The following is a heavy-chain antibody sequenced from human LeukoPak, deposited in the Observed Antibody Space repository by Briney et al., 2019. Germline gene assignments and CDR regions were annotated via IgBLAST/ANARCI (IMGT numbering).Heavy chain of an antibody. V-gene: IGHV4-38-2*01. CDR2: IYTSGST. CDR1: GYSISSGYY. Sequence: SETLSLTCAVSGYSISSGYYWGWIRQPPGKGLEWIGRIYTSGSTNYNPSLKSRVTMSVDTSKNQFSLKLSSVTAADTAVYYCAKWSYNDAFDIWGQGTMVTVSS. CDR3: AKWSYNDAFDI. J-gene: IGHJ3*02. D-gene: IGHD3-10*01.